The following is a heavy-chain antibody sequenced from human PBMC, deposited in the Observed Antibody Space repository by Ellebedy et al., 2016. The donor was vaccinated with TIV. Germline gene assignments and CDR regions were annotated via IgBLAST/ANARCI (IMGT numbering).Heavy chain of an antibody. CDR2: IYQDGSQK. D-gene: IGHD4-17*01. J-gene: IGHJ5*02. CDR1: GFNFRSYW. V-gene: IGHV3-7*01. Sequence: PGGSLRLSCAASGFNFRSYWMGWVRQAPGKGLEWVANIYQDGSQKYYVDSAEGRFTISRDNAKNSLYLEMKSLRVEDTAVYYCARRGSYGDYAVQINSWLGLWGQGTLVIVSS. CDR3: ARRGSYGDYAVQINSWLGL.